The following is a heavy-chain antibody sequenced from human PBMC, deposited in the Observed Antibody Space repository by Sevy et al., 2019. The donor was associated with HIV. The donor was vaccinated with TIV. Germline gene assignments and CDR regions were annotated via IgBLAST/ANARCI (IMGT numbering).Heavy chain of an antibody. D-gene: IGHD2-15*01. V-gene: IGHV1-18*01. CDR1: GYLFTSYR. CDR3: ARASCSGGRCYSLAY. CDR2: ISPHNGDT. Sequence: ASVKVSCKASGYLFTSYRITWVRQAPGKRLELVGWISPHNGDTNYAQRVQDRVTMITDTSTTTAYMELRSLRSDDSALYYCARASCSGGRCYSLAYWGQGTLVTVSS. J-gene: IGHJ4*02.